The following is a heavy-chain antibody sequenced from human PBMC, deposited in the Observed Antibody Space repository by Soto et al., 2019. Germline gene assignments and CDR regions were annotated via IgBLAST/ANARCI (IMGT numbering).Heavy chain of an antibody. CDR1: GGSFSDYY. Sequence: QVQLQQWGAGLLKPSETLSLTCAVHGGSFSDYYWNWIRQPPGKGLEWIGDINHSGSTKYNPSLNSRVTFSLDTSKNECSLKLSSVTVADTAVYYCARGPRTVVLPGALSFFDNWGQGTLVTVSP. J-gene: IGHJ4*02. CDR3: ARGPRTVVLPGALSFFDN. V-gene: IGHV4-34*02. CDR2: INHSGST. D-gene: IGHD2-2*01.